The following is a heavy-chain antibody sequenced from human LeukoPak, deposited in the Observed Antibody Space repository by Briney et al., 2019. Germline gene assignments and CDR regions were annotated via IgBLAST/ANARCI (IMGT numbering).Heavy chain of an antibody. J-gene: IGHJ4*02. Sequence: GGSLRLSCAASGFTFSRYEMNWVRQAPGKGLEWVSYVSSSGSTIYYADSVKGRFTISRDNAKNSLYLQMNSLRAEDTAVYYCAREAAMVSFDYWGQGTLVTVSS. V-gene: IGHV3-48*03. CDR3: AREAAMVSFDY. CDR2: VSSSGSTI. CDR1: GFTFSRYE. D-gene: IGHD5-18*01.